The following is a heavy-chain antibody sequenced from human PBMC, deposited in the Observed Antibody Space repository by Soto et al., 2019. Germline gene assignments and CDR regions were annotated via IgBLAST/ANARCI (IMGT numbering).Heavy chain of an antibody. CDR3: ARPYEGGYSSNHHYYYALDV. V-gene: IGHV1-18*01. CDR1: GYTFTSYG. CDR2: ISAYNGNT. Sequence: GASVKVSCKASGYTFTSYGISWVRQAPGQGLEWMGWISAYNGNTNYAQKFQDRVTITTDESATTAHMELSNLRSEDTAVYYCARPYEGGYSSNHHYYYALDVWGQGTAVTVSS. J-gene: IGHJ6*02. D-gene: IGHD3-22*01.